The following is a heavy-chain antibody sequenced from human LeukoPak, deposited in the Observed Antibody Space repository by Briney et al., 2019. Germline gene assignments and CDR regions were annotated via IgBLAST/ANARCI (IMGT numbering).Heavy chain of an antibody. V-gene: IGHV3-7*01. J-gene: IGHJ4*02. Sequence: GGSLRLSCAASGITFSSYWMSWVRQAPGKGLEWVANIKQDGSEKNYVDSVKGRFTISRDNAKNSLYLQMNSLRAEDTAMYYCASFSLEWFTFDYWGQGTLVTVSS. CDR1: GITFSSYW. CDR3: ASFSLEWFTFDY. CDR2: IKQDGSEK. D-gene: IGHD3-3*01.